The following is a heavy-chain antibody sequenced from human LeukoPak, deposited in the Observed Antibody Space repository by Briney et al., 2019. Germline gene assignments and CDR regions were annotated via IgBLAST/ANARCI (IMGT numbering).Heavy chain of an antibody. CDR2: ISSTSIYT. J-gene: IGHJ4*02. CDR1: GFTFSDYY. CDR3: ARDCSSSTCYTPDFDY. V-gene: IGHV3-11*05. D-gene: IGHD2-2*02. Sequence: PGGSLRLSCAASGFTFSDYYMSWVRQAPGKGLEWVSDISSTSIYTNYADSVKGRFTISRDNAKNSLYLQMNSLRAEDTAVYYCARDCSSSTCYTPDFDYWGQGTLVTVSS.